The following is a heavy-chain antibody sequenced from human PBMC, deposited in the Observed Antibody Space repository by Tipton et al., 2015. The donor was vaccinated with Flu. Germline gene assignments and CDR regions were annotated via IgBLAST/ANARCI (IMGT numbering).Heavy chain of an antibody. J-gene: IGHJ5*02. CDR1: GASVNIANSY. Sequence: TLSLTCTVSGASVNIANSYWVWIRKSLGRGLEWIGTIYNTGLTNYNPSLKSRVTVSLDMSKHQFSLNVSLVTAADTATYFCARGNWNSNYDNWFDPWGQGTPVTVSS. CDR3: ARGNWNSNYDNWFDP. CDR2: IYNTGLT. V-gene: IGHV4-39*07. D-gene: IGHD1-1*01.